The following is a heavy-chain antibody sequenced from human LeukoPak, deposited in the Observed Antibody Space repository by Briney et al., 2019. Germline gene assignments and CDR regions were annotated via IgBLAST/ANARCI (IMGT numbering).Heavy chain of an antibody. CDR1: GFTFRGYA. D-gene: IGHD2-8*02. CDR2: ISGGGDTT. CDR3: AKPFCTGGDCYVNFFDY. J-gene: IGHJ4*02. Sequence: GGSLRLSCAASGFTFRGYAMSWVRQAPGKGLQWVSAISGGGDTTYYADSVKGRFTISRDNSKNTVYLQMTSLRAEDSAVYYCAKPFCTGGDCYVNFFDYWGQGTQLTVSS. V-gene: IGHV3-23*01.